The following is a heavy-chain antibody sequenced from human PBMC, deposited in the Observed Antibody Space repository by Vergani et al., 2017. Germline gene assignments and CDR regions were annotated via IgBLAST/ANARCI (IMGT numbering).Heavy chain of an antibody. CDR2: INHSGST. CDR3: ARGRHCSSTSCYYVLEWFPPFDY. CDR1: GGSFSGYY. D-gene: IGHD2-2*01. J-gene: IGHJ4*02. Sequence: QVQLQQWGAGLLKPSETLSLTCAVYGGSFSGYYWSWIRQPPGKGLEWIGEINHSGSTNYNPSLKSRVTISVDTSKNQFSLKLSSVTAADTAVYYCARGRHCSSTSCYYVLEWFPPFDYWGQGTLVTVSS. V-gene: IGHV4-34*01.